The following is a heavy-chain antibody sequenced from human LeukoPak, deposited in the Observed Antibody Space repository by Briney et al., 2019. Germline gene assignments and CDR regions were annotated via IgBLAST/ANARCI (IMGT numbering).Heavy chain of an antibody. CDR3: ARGGYYDNSGASDY. Sequence: GGTLRLSCAASGFTFSSYAMSWVRQAPGKGLEWVSGINWNGGSTGYADSVKGRFTISRDNAKNSLYLQMNSLRAEDTALYYCARGGYYDNSGASDYWGQGTLVTVSS. D-gene: IGHD3-22*01. CDR2: INWNGGST. V-gene: IGHV3-20*04. CDR1: GFTFSSYA. J-gene: IGHJ4*02.